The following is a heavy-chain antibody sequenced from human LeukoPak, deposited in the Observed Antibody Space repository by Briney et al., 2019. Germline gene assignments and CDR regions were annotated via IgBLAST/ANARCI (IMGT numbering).Heavy chain of an antibody. J-gene: IGHJ3*01. CDR2: VSYTGRT. Sequence: SDTLSLTCTLSGGSLSGHYWRWIRQPPGPRLESIGYVSYTGRTKYNPSLQSRVTISIDTSKSQFSLKLTSVTSADTAVYSCARLLDNDISGDPDTFDVWGQGTTVIVSS. D-gene: IGHD3-22*01. CDR1: GGSLSGHY. CDR3: ARLLDNDISGDPDTFDV. V-gene: IGHV4-59*07.